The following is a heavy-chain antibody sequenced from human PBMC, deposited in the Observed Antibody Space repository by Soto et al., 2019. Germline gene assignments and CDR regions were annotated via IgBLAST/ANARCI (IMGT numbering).Heavy chain of an antibody. V-gene: IGHV1-69*01. D-gene: IGHD3-9*01. J-gene: IGHJ4*02. Sequence: QVQLVQSGAEVKKPGSSVKVSCKASGGTFNNYGMCWVRQAPGQGLEWMGGIIPMIGRTNYAQKFQGRLTLTADASRSTAYMELRSLRSDDTAVYYCASWDYDVLTGYSYDDWGQGTLVTVSS. CDR1: GGTFNNYG. CDR3: ASWDYDVLTGYSYDD. CDR2: IIPMIGRT.